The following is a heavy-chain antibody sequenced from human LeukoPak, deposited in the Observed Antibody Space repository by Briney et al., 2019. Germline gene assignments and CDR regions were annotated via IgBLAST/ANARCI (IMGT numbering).Heavy chain of an antibody. Sequence: GGSLRLSCAASGFTFSSYAMSWVRQAPGKGLEWVSAISGGGGSTYYADSVKGRFTISRDNSKNTLYLQMNSLRAEDTAVYYCAKDLPYCSSTSCSFYWYFDLWGRGTLVTVSS. CDR1: GFTFSSYA. CDR3: AKDLPYCSSTSCSFYWYFDL. J-gene: IGHJ2*01. V-gene: IGHV3-23*01. D-gene: IGHD2-2*01. CDR2: ISGGGGST.